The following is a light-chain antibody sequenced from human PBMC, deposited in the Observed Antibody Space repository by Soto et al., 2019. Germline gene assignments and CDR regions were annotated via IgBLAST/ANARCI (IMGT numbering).Light chain of an antibody. J-gene: IGLJ1*01. Sequence: QAVLTQPPSVSEAPRQRVTISCSGSSSNIGNNAENWYQQLPGKAPKLLIYYDDLLPSGVSDRFSGSKSGTSASLAISGLQSEDEADYYCAAWDDSLNGYVFGTGTKAPS. CDR2: YDD. V-gene: IGLV1-36*01. CDR1: SSNIGNNA. CDR3: AAWDDSLNGYV.